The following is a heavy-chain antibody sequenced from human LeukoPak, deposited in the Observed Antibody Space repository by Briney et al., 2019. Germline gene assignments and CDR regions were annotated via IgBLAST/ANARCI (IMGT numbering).Heavy chain of an antibody. Sequence: SETLSLTCAVYGGSFSGYYWSWIRQPPGKGLEWIGEINHSGSTNYNPSLKSRVTISVDTSKNQFSLKLSSVTAADTAVYYCAGVGRGYCSSTSCYTDAFDIWGQGTMVTVSS. CDR1: GGSFSGYY. D-gene: IGHD2-2*02. CDR2: INHSGST. J-gene: IGHJ3*02. CDR3: AGVGRGYCSSTSCYTDAFDI. V-gene: IGHV4-34*01.